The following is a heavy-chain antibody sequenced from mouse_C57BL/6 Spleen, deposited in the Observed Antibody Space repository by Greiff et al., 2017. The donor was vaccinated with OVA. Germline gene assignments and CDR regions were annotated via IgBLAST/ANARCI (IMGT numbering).Heavy chain of an antibody. CDR2: ISSGSSTI. J-gene: IGHJ1*03. CDR3: ARHYDGSSFRYFDV. Sequence: EVQLVESGGGLVKPGGSLKLSCAASGFTFSDYGMHWVRQAPEKGLEWVAYISSGSSTIYYADTVKGRFTISRDNAKNTLFLQMPSLRSEDTAMYYCARHYDGSSFRYFDVWGTGTTVTVAS. D-gene: IGHD1-1*01. CDR1: GFTFSDYG. V-gene: IGHV5-17*01.